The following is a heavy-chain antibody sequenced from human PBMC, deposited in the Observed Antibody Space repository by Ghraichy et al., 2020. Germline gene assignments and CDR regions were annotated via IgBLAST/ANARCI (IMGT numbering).Heavy chain of an antibody. J-gene: IGHJ6*02. Sequence: GESLNISCAASGFTFSSYAMSWVRQAPGKGLEWVSAISGSGGSTYYADSVKGRFTISRENSKNTLYLQMNSLRAEDTAVYYCAKDTAEFDWLFQDGMDVWGPGTTATVPS. D-gene: IGHD3-9*01. CDR2: ISGSGGST. CDR3: AKDTAEFDWLFQDGMDV. CDR1: GFTFSSYA. V-gene: IGHV3-23*01.